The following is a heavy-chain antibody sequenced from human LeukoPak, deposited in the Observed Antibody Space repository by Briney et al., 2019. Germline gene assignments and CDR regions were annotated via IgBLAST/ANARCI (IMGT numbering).Heavy chain of an antibody. J-gene: IGHJ4*02. CDR2: IKQDGSEK. CDR1: GFTFRSYW. D-gene: IGHD3-10*01. V-gene: IGHV3-7*01. Sequence: GGSLRLSCAASGFTFRSYWMSWVRQAPGKGLEWVANIKQDGSEKYYVDSVKGRFTISRDNAKNSLYLQMNSLRAEDTAVYYCARWFGESHFDYWGQGTLVTVSS. CDR3: ARWFGESHFDY.